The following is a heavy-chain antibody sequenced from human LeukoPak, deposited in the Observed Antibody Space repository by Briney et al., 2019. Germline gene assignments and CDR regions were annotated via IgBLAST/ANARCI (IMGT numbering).Heavy chain of an antibody. D-gene: IGHD2-2*01. Sequence: SETLSLTCTVSGGSISSSSYYWGWIRQPPGKGLEWIGSIYYSGSTYYNPSLKSRVTISVDTSRNQFSLKLSSVTAADTAVYYCARESCSSTSCSNWFDPWGQGTLVTVSS. CDR3: ARESCSSTSCSNWFDP. CDR2: IYYSGST. J-gene: IGHJ5*02. CDR1: GGSISSSSYY. V-gene: IGHV4-39*02.